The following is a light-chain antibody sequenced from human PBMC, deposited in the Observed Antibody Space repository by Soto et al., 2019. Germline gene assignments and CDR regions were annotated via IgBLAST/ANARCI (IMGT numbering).Light chain of an antibody. Sequence: DIQVTQSPSTLSASVGDRVTITCRASHSISSCFAWYQQKPGKAPKLLTYDAYSLESGVPSRFSGSGSGTEFTLTISSLQPDDFATYYCQQYNSWWTFGQGTKVDIK. CDR1: HSISSC. CDR3: QQYNSWWT. CDR2: DAY. J-gene: IGKJ1*01. V-gene: IGKV1-5*01.